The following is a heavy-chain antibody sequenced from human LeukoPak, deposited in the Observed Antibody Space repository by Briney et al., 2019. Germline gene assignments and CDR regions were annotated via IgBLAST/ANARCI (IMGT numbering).Heavy chain of an antibody. Sequence: ASVKVSCKASGYTFTSYGTSWVRQAPGQGLEWMGWISAYNGNTNYAQKLQGRVTMTTDTSTSTAYMELRSLRSDDTAVYYCARVRRRLGYGSGSILDYWGQGTLVTVSS. D-gene: IGHD3-10*01. CDR1: GYTFTSYG. CDR2: ISAYNGNT. V-gene: IGHV1-18*01. J-gene: IGHJ4*02. CDR3: ARVRRRLGYGSGSILDY.